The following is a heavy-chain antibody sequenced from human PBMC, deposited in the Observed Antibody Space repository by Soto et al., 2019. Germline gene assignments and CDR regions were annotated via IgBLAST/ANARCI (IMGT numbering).Heavy chain of an antibody. V-gene: IGHV1-18*01. CDR1: GYTFTSYG. Sequence: ASVKASCKSSGYTFTSYGISWVRQAPGQGLEWMGWISAYNGNTKNAQKLQGRVTMTTDTSTSTAYMELRSLRSDDTAVYYCARGVGSGSYYNQYNWFDPWGQGTLVTVSS. CDR3: ARGVGSGSYYNQYNWFDP. J-gene: IGHJ5*02. CDR2: ISAYNGNT. D-gene: IGHD3-10*01.